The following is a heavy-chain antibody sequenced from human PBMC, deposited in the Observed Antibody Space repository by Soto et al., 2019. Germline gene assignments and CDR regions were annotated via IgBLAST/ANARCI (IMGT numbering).Heavy chain of an antibody. D-gene: IGHD6-13*01. CDR1: SGSISSSNW. Sequence: QVQLQESGPGLVKPSGTLSLTCAVSSGSISSSNWWSWVRQPPGKGLERIGEIYHSGSTNYNPSLKSRVTISVDKSTNQFSLKLSAVTAADTAVYYCARESGYSSSLDRGWFDPWGQGTLVTVSS. V-gene: IGHV4-4*02. J-gene: IGHJ5*02. CDR3: ARESGYSSSLDRGWFDP. CDR2: IYHSGST.